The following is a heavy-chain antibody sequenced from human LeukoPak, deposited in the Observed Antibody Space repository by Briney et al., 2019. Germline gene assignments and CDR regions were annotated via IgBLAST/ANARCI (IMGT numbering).Heavy chain of an antibody. J-gene: IGHJ4*02. Sequence: PGGSLRLSCAASGFTFGTYSMNWVRQAPGKGLEWVSYISSGSSTIYYADSVKGRFTISGDNAKNSLYLQMNSLRAEDTAVYYCARGIWNDPYYWGQGTLVTVSS. CDR3: ARGIWNDPYY. D-gene: IGHD1-1*01. CDR2: ISSGSSTI. V-gene: IGHV3-48*01. CDR1: GFTFGTYS.